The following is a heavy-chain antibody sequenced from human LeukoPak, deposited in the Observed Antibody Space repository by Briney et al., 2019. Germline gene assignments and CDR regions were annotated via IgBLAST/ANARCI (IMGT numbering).Heavy chain of an antibody. CDR1: GFTFSSYA. CDR2: ISYDGSNK. CDR3: ARDPHMDV. V-gene: IGHV3-30-3*01. J-gene: IGHJ6*03. Sequence: GGSLRLSCAASGFTFSSYAMHWVRQAPGKGLEWVAVISYDGSNKYYADSVKGRFTISRDNSKNTLYLQMNSLRAEDTAVYYCARDPHMDVWGKGTTVTVSS.